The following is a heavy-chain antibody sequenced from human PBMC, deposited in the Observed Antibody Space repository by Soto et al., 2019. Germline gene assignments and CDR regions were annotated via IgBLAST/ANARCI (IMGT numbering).Heavy chain of an antibody. Sequence: SETLSLTCTVSGGSISSYYWSWIRQPPGKGLEWIGYIYYSGSTNYNPSLKSRVTISVDTSKNQFSLKLSSVTAADTAVYYCARENTVQLERRGWFDPWGQGTLVTVSS. J-gene: IGHJ5*02. CDR3: ARENTVQLERRGWFDP. CDR1: GGSISSYY. CDR2: IYYSGST. D-gene: IGHD1-1*01. V-gene: IGHV4-59*12.